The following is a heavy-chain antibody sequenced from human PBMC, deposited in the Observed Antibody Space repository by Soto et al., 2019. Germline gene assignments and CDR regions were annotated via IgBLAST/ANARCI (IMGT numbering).Heavy chain of an antibody. CDR2: ISGSGGST. CDR3: AKDPIDYGDYVGWFDP. V-gene: IGHV3-23*01. J-gene: IGHJ5*02. CDR1: GFTFSSYA. Sequence: PGGSLRLSCAASGFTFSSYAMSWVRQAPGKGLEWVSAISGSGGSTYYADSVKGRFTISRDNSKNTLYLQMNSLRAEDTAVYYCAKDPIDYGDYVGWFDPWGQGTLVTVSS. D-gene: IGHD4-17*01.